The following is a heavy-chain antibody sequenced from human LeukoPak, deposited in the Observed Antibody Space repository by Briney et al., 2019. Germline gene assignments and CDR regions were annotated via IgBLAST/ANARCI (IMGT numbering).Heavy chain of an antibody. V-gene: IGHV4-4*07. CDR3: AKDSSTWGNLAGHFDS. D-gene: IGHD6-13*01. J-gene: IGHJ4*02. CDR1: GGSIVSHY. Sequence: SESLSLICTVSGGSIVSHYWNWIRQPAGRGLEWIGRFYASGTTNTSPSLKSRVTMSVDTSKNQFSLKLSSVTAADTAVYYCAKDSSTWGNLAGHFDSWGQGTLVTVSS. CDR2: FYASGTT.